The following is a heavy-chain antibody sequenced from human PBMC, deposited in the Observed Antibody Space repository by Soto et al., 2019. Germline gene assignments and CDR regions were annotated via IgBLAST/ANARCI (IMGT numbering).Heavy chain of an antibody. V-gene: IGHV4-31*03. J-gene: IGHJ4*02. CDR3: ARWPHLETRFGY. CDR1: GGSISSGGYY. D-gene: IGHD1-1*01. Sequence: QVQLQESGPGLVKPSQTLSLTCTVSGGSISSGGYYWSWIRQHPGKGLGWIGYIYYSGSTYYNPSLKRRVTTSADTSKTQFSLKLSSVTAADTAVYYCARWPHLETRFGYCGQGTLVTVSS. CDR2: IYYSGST.